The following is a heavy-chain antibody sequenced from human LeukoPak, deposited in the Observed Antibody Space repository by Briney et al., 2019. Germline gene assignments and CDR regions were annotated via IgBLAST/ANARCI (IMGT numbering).Heavy chain of an antibody. Sequence: PSETLSLTCTVSGGSISSGDYYWSWIRQPPGKGLEWIGYIYYSGSTYYNPSLKSRVTISVDTSKNQFSLKLSSVTAADTAVYYCARATVTTRNVGDYWGQGTLVTVSS. CDR2: IYYSGST. CDR1: GGSISSGDYY. CDR3: ARATVTTRNVGDY. D-gene: IGHD4-17*01. J-gene: IGHJ4*02. V-gene: IGHV4-30-4*01.